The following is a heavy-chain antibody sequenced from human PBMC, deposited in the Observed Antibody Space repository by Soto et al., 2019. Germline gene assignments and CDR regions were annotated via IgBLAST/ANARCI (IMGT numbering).Heavy chain of an antibody. CDR2: IYYSGST. V-gene: IGHV4-59*01. J-gene: IGHJ6*02. Sequence: SETLSLTCTVSGGSISSYYWSWIRQPPGKGLEWIGYIYYSGSTNYNPSPKSRVTISVDTSKNQFSLKLSSVTAADTAVYYCARNGYSYGYYYGMDVWGQGTTVTVSS. CDR1: GGSISSYY. CDR3: ARNGYSYGYYYGMDV. D-gene: IGHD5-18*01.